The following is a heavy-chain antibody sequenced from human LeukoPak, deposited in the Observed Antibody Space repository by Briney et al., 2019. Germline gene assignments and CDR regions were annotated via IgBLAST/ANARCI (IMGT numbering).Heavy chain of an antibody. Sequence: GASVKVSCKASGYTFTSYSINWVRQAPGQGLERMAWISAYNGNTNYAQKFQDRVTLTRDTSTSTAYMELRSLRSDDTAVYFCARGMSGYTEDPFDIWGQGTVVTVSS. CDR3: ARGMSGYTEDPFDI. CDR1: GYTFTSYS. D-gene: IGHD2-2*02. CDR2: ISAYNGNT. J-gene: IGHJ3*02. V-gene: IGHV1-18*04.